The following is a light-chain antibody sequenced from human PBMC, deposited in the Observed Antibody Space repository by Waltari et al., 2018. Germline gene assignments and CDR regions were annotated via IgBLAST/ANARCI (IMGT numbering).Light chain of an antibody. CDR2: WAS. Sequence: DIVMTQSPDSLAVSLGARATIHCKSSQTVLYSSDNNNYLAWYQQKLGQPPKLLIYWASTRASGVPDRFSGSGSGTDFTLTISSLQAEDVAVYYCQQYYDTPRTFGQGTRVEIK. J-gene: IGKJ1*01. CDR3: QQYYDTPRT. CDR1: QTVLYSSDNNNY. V-gene: IGKV4-1*01.